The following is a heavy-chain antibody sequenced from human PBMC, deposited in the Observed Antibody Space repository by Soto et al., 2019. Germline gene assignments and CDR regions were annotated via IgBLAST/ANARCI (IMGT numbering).Heavy chain of an antibody. D-gene: IGHD5-12*01. CDR2: INPNSGGT. Sequence: GASVKVSCKASGYTFTGYYMHWVRQAPGQGLEWMGWINPNSGGTNYAQKFQGRVTMTRDTSISTAYMELSRLRSDDTAVYYCAREGYPSSDYYGMDVWGQGTTVTVPS. CDR3: AREGYPSSDYYGMDV. CDR1: GYTFTGYY. V-gene: IGHV1-2*02. J-gene: IGHJ6*02.